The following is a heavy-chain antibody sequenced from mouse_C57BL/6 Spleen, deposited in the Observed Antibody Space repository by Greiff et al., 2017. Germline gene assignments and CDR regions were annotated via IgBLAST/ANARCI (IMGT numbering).Heavy chain of an antibody. Sequence: EVKLMESVAELVRPGASVKLSCTASGFNIKNTYMHWVKQRPEQGLEWIGRIDPANGNTKYAPKFQGKATITADTSSNTAYLQLSSLTSEDTAIYYCARDRITTVPYWYFDVWGTGTTVTVSS. V-gene: IGHV14-3*01. CDR2: IDPANGNT. CDR1: GFNIKNTY. CDR3: ARDRITTVPYWYFDV. J-gene: IGHJ1*03. D-gene: IGHD1-1*01.